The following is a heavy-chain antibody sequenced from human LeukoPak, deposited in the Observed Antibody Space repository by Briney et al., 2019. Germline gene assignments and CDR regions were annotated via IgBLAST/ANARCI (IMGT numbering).Heavy chain of an antibody. CDR3: ARDIVVVPAAIQLQASYYYYYMDV. CDR1: GFTFSNYA. Sequence: GGSLRLSCAASGFTFSNYAMSWVRQAPGKGLEWVSASSGSGGSTYYADSVKGRFTISRDNSKNTLYLQMNSLRAEDTAVSYCARDIVVVPAAIQLQASYYYYYMDVWGKGTTVTISS. V-gene: IGHV3-23*01. CDR2: SSGSGGST. D-gene: IGHD2-2*01. J-gene: IGHJ6*03.